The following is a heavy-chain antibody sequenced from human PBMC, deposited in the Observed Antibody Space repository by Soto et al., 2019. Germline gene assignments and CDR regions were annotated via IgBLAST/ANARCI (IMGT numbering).Heavy chain of an antibody. CDR2: INPNSGGT. CDR1: GYTFTGYY. Sequence: ASVKVSCKASGYTFTGYYMHWVRQAPGQGLEWMGWINPNSGGTNYAQKFQGWVTMTRDTSISTAYMELSRLRSDDTAVYYCARDGVAAAGKNWFDPWGQGTLVTVSS. V-gene: IGHV1-2*04. CDR3: ARDGVAAAGKNWFDP. J-gene: IGHJ5*02. D-gene: IGHD6-13*01.